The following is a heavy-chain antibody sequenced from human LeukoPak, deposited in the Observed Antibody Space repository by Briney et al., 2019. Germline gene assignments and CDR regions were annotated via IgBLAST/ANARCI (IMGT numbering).Heavy chain of an antibody. CDR1: GYSFTSYW. D-gene: IGHD2-21*02. Sequence: GESLKISCKGSGYSFTSYWIGWVHQMPGKGLEWMGIIYPGDSDTRYSPSFQGQVTISAGKSISTAYLQWSSLKASDTAMYYCARQAYCGGDCYSVNWFDPWGQGTLVTVSS. V-gene: IGHV5-51*07. CDR2: IYPGDSDT. J-gene: IGHJ5*02. CDR3: ARQAYCGGDCYSVNWFDP.